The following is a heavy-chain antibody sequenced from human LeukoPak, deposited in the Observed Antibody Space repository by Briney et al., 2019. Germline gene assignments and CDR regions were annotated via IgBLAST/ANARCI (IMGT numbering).Heavy chain of an antibody. CDR2: ISAYNGNT. D-gene: IGHD1-26*01. CDR1: GYTFTSYG. CDR3: ARALELKYYYGMDV. J-gene: IGHJ6*02. V-gene: IGHV1-18*01. Sequence: ASVKVSCKASGYTFTSYGISWVRQAPGQGLEWMGWISAYNGNTNYAQKLQGRVTMTTDTSTSTAYMELRSLRSEDTAVYYCARALELKYYYGMDVWGQGTTVTVSS.